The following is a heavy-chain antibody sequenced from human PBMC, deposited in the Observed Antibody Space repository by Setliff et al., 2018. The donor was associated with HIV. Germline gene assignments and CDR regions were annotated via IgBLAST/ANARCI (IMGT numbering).Heavy chain of an antibody. V-gene: IGHV3-48*01. D-gene: IGHD3-10*01. Sequence: GGSLRLSCAGSGFTFSSHAMSWVRQAPGKGLEWVSHIGGSTGTIYYADSVKGRFTISRDNAKNSLYLQMTSLRAEDTAVYYCASSGSGSYINWFGPWGQGTLVTVSS. CDR1: GFTFSSHA. CDR3: ASSGSGSYINWFGP. J-gene: IGHJ5*02. CDR2: IGGSTGTI.